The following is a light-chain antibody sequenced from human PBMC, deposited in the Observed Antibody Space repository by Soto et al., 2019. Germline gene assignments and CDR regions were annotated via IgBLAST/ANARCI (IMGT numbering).Light chain of an antibody. CDR3: QQYGSSPLT. J-gene: IGKJ3*01. V-gene: IGKV3-20*01. CDR2: GAS. CDR1: QFIISSY. Sequence: EIVLTQSPGTLSLSPGERATLSCRASQFIISSYLAWFQQKPGQAPRLLIYGASSRATGIPDRFSGSGSATDFTLTISRLEPEDFAVYYCQQYGSSPLTFGPGTKVDIK.